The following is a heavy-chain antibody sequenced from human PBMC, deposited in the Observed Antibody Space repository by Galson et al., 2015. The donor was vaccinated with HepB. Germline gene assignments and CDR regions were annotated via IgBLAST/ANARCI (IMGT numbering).Heavy chain of an antibody. D-gene: IGHD3-16*02. CDR2: ISAYNGNT. CDR3: ARTSYAPITFGGVIPNGLDY. CDR1: GYTFTSYG. V-gene: IGHV1-18*01. J-gene: IGHJ4*02. Sequence: SVKVSCKASGYTFTSYGISWVRQAPGQGLEWMGWISAYNGNTNYAQKLQGRITMTTDTSTSTAYMELRSLRSDDTAVYYCARTSYAPITFGGVIPNGLDYWGQGTLVTVSS.